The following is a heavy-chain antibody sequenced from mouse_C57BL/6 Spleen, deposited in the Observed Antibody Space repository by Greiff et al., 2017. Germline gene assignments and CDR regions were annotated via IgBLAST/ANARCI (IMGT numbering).Heavy chain of an antibody. J-gene: IGHJ2*01. V-gene: IGHV1-59*01. D-gene: IGHD2-3*01. CDR3: ARRSLYDGYVDY. Sequence: QVQLQQPGAELVRPGTSVKLSCKASGYTFTSYWMHWVKQRPGQGLEWIGVIDPSDSYTNYNQKFKGKATLTVDTSSSTAYMQLNSLTSEDSAVYYCARRSLYDGYVDYWGQGTTLTVSS. CDR2: IDPSDSYT. CDR1: GYTFTSYW.